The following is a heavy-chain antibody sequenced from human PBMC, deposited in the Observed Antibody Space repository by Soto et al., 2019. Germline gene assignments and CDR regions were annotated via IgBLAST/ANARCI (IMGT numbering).Heavy chain of an antibody. Sequence: GGSLRLSSSASGFNSTSYFMQWVPPAPGKVLEWVSVITYDVGTKYYADSVKGRFTISRDNSKNTLYLQMNSLRAEDTAVYYCAKVGSGTYETYYYSGMDVWGQGTTVTVSS. D-gene: IGHD3-10*01. CDR2: ITYDVGTK. V-gene: IGHV3-30*18. CDR3: AKVGSGTYETYYYSGMDV. CDR1: GFNSTSYF. J-gene: IGHJ6*02.